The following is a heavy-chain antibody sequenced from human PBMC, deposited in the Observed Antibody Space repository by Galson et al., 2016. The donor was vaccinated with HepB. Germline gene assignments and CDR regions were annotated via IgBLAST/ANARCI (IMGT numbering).Heavy chain of an antibody. D-gene: IGHD3-22*01. J-gene: IGHJ4*02. CDR2: ISGSGGST. Sequence: SLRLSCAASGFTFNSYAMSWVRQAPGKGLEWVSVISGSGGSTYYADSVKGRFTISRDNSKNTLFLQMNSLRAEDTAVYYCASDYDSSGSYPYYFDYWGQGTLVTVSS. V-gene: IGHV3-23*01. CDR1: GFTFNSYA. CDR3: ASDYDSSGSYPYYFDY.